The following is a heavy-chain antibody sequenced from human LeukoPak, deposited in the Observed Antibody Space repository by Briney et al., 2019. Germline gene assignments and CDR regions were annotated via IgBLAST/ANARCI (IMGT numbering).Heavy chain of an antibody. CDR2: ISYDGSNE. D-gene: IGHD5-12*01. CDR1: GFTFSSYV. CDR3: ASGWLENAFDI. Sequence: GGSLRLSCAASGFTFSSYVMHWVRQAPGKGLEWVAIISYDGSNEYYADSVKGRFTISRDNSKNTLYLQMNSLRAEDTAVYYCASGWLENAFDIWGQGTMVTVSS. V-gene: IGHV3-30*04. J-gene: IGHJ3*02.